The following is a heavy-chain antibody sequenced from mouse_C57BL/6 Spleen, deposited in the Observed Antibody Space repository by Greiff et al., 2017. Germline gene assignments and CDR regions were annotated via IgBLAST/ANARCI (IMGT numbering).Heavy chain of an antibody. CDR1: GYTFTSYT. CDR3: ARWGTTVAQYYAMDY. V-gene: IGHV1-4*01. CDR2: INPGSGYT. D-gene: IGHD1-1*01. Sequence: VQLQESGAELARPGASVKMSCKASGYTFTSYTMHWVKQRPGQGLEWIGYINPGSGYTNYNQKFKDTATLPADKSSSTAYMQLSSLTSEDSAGYYGARWGTTVAQYYAMDYWGQGTSVTVSS. J-gene: IGHJ4*01.